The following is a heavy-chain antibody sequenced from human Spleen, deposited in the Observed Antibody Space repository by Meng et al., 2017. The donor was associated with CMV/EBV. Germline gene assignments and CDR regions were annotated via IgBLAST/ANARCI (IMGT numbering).Heavy chain of an antibody. CDR2: ISSSGSTI. J-gene: IGHJ6*02. CDR1: GFTFSDYY. D-gene: IGHD1-26*01. Sequence: GESLKISCAASGFTFSDYYMSWIRQAPGKGLEWVSYISSSGSTIYYADSVKGRFTISRDNAKNSLYLQMNSLRAEDTAVYYCAELKLTDYYGMDVWGQGTTVTVSS. CDR3: AELKLTDYYGMDV. V-gene: IGHV3-11*04.